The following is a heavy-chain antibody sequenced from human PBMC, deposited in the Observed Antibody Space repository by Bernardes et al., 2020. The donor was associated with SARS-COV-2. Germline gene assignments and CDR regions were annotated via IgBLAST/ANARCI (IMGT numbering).Heavy chain of an antibody. J-gene: IGHJ4*02. D-gene: IGHD1-1*01. CDR1: GDSVSSGGYF. CDR2: IYNRGGT. CDR3: ARTPYWNGFFDY. Sequence: SETLSLTCTVSGDSVSSGGYFWSWIRHHPGKGLEWIGYIYNRGGTYYNPSLKRRVTISLDTSKNQFSLNMTSVTAADTALYYCARTPYWNGFFDYWGQGTLVTVSS. V-gene: IGHV4-31*03.